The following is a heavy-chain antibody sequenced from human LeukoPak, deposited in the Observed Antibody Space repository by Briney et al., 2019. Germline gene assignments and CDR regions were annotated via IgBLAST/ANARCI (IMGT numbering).Heavy chain of an antibody. CDR3: ARRIAVAGTVWFDP. V-gene: IGHV1-69*04. CDR2: IIPIFGIA. D-gene: IGHD6-19*01. Sequence: SVKVSCKASGGTFSSYAISWVRQAPGQVLEWMGRIIPIFGIANYAQKFQGRVTITADKSTSTAYMELSSLRSEDTAVYYCARRIAVAGTVWFDPWGQGTLVTVSS. CDR1: GGTFSSYA. J-gene: IGHJ5*02.